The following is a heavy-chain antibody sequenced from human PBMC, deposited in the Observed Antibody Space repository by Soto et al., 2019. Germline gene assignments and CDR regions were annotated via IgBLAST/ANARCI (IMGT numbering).Heavy chain of an antibody. CDR3: ATSSLYGVDI. CDR2: FYYSGNT. J-gene: IGHJ6*02. V-gene: IGHV4-30-4*01. CDR1: AGSISSGYYY. Sequence: SETLSLTCSVSAGSISSGYYYWSWIRQPPGKGLEWIGNFYYSGNTYYNPSLKSRLIISIDTSTNQFSLKVGSATAAHTAVHYCATSSLYGVDILGQGTTVNVSS.